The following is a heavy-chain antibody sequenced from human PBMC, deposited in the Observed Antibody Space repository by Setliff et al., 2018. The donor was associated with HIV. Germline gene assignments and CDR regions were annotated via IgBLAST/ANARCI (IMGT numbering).Heavy chain of an antibody. D-gene: IGHD4-4*01. Sequence: GASVKVSCKASGYTFTNYHIHWVRQAPGQGLEWMGIINPSGGSTTYAQKFQGRVTMTRDTSTSTVYMELSSLRSEDTAVYYCARDAFDYTAYYYSYMDVWGKGTTVTVSS. CDR1: GYTFTNYH. CDR2: INPSGGST. J-gene: IGHJ6*03. V-gene: IGHV1-46*01. CDR3: ARDAFDYTAYYYSYMDV.